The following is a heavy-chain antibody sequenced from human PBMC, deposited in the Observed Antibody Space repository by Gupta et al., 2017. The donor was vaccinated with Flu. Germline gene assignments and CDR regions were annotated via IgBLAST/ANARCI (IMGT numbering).Heavy chain of an antibody. CDR2: ISYNGNTK. D-gene: IGHD3-22*01. Sequence: QVQLVESGGGVVQPGRSLRLSCAASGFTFSSYGMHWVRQAPGKGLEWVAIISYNGNTKSYADSVKGRFTVSRDNSRSTLYLQMNSLRTEDTAVYYCANALGTYYYDSIDYSDFDFWGQGTLVTVSS. V-gene: IGHV3-30*18. J-gene: IGHJ4*02. CDR1: GFTFSSYG. CDR3: ANALGTYYYDSIDYSDFDF.